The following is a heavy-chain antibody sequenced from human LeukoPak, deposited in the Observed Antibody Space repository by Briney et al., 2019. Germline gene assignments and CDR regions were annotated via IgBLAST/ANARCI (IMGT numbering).Heavy chain of an antibody. V-gene: IGHV3-15*01. Sequence: GGSLRLSCVTSGFTFNNAWMNWVRQAPGKGLEWVGRIKSKTDGETTDYAAPVKDRFTISRDDSRDTLYLQMNSLKTEDTAVYYCATDVVSKDYDTLTGYYEGYYWGQGTLVTVSS. J-gene: IGHJ4*02. CDR3: ATDVVSKDYDTLTGYYEGYY. CDR1: GFTFNNAW. D-gene: IGHD3-9*01. CDR2: IKSKTDGETT.